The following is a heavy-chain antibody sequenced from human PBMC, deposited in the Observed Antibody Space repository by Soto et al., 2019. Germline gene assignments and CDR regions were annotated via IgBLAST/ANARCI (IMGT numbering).Heavy chain of an antibody. J-gene: IGHJ4*02. Sequence: PSETLSLTCTVSGGSISSSSYYWGWIRQPPGKGLEWIGSIYYIGSTNYNPSLKSRVTMSIDTSKNQFSLKLSSVTAADTAVYYCARDLNYVFDYWGQGTLVTVSS. CDR1: GGSISSSSYY. D-gene: IGHD3-10*02. CDR2: IYYIGST. CDR3: ARDLNYVFDY. V-gene: IGHV4-39*07.